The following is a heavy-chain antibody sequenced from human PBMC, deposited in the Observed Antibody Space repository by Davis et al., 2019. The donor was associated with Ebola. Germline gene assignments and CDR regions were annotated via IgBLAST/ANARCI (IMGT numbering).Heavy chain of an antibody. CDR2: FDPEDGET. V-gene: IGHV1-24*01. CDR1: GYTLTELS. CDR3: ARAYYDPASYYYYGMDV. Sequence: ASVKVSCKVSGYTLTELSMHWVRQAPGKGLEWMGGFDPEDGETIYAQKFQGRVTMTEDTSTDTAYMELSSLRSEDTAVYYCARAYYDPASYYYYGMDVWGQGTTVTVSS. D-gene: IGHD3-22*01. J-gene: IGHJ6*02.